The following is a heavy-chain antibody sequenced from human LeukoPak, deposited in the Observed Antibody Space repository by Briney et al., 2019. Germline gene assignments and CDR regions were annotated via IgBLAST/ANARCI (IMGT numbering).Heavy chain of an antibody. J-gene: IGHJ4*02. CDR3: ARLVGDYYGSGSYCNLDY. Sequence: GESLKISCKGSGYSFTSYWIGWVRQMPGKGLEWMGIIYPGDSDTRYSPSFQGQVTISADKSISTAYLQWSSLKASDTAMYYCARLVGDYYGSGSYCNLDYWGQGTLVTVSS. CDR2: IYPGDSDT. V-gene: IGHV5-51*01. D-gene: IGHD3-10*01. CDR1: GYSFTSYW.